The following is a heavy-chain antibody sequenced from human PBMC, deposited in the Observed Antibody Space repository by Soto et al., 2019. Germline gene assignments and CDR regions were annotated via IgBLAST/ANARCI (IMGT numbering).Heavy chain of an antibody. CDR2: INNGGVT. CDR1: QYTFTNVY. CDR3: ATSSDWAPFLDD. J-gene: IGHJ4*02. V-gene: IGHV1-2*02. Sequence: VQLVQSGAEVAKPGDSVKVSFKASQYTFTNVYLHRVRQAPGQRPEWMGWINNGGVTFYAQKFQSSLTKTRDTAITTAYMELSRLSSDDTAFYYCATSSDWAPFLDDWGQGTLVTVSS. D-gene: IGHD6-19*01.